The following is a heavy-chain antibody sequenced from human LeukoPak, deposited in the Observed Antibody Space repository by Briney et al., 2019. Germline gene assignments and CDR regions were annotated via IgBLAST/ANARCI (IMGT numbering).Heavy chain of an antibody. CDR2: INPSGGST. Sequence: ASVKVSCKASGYTFTSYYMHWVRQAPGQGLEWMGIINPSGGSTSYAQKFQGRVTMTRDTSTSTVYMELSSLRSEDTAVYYCARAREVRGVSPYFDYWGQGTLVTVSS. V-gene: IGHV1-46*01. CDR1: GYTFTSYY. J-gene: IGHJ4*02. D-gene: IGHD3-10*01. CDR3: ARAREVRGVSPYFDY.